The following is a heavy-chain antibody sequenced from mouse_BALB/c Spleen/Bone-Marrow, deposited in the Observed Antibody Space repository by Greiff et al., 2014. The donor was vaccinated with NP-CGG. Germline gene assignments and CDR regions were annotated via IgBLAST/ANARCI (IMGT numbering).Heavy chain of an antibody. V-gene: IGHV1S81*02. J-gene: IGHJ3*01. D-gene: IGHD2-1*01. Sequence: QVQLKESGAELVKPGASVKLSCKASGYTFTSYWMHWVEQRPGQGLEWIGEINPSNGRTNYNEKFKSKATLTVDKSSSTAYMQLSSLTSEDSAVYYCASYYGNYAYWGQGTLVTVSA. CDR3: ASYYGNYAY. CDR1: GYTFTSYW. CDR2: INPSNGRT.